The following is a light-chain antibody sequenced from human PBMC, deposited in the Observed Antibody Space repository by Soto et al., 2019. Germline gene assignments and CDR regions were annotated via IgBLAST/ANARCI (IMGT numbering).Light chain of an antibody. CDR3: QQYNSYPIT. CDR1: QGINSW. V-gene: IGKV1D-16*01. J-gene: IGKJ5*01. CDR2: TAS. Sequence: DIQMTQSPSSLSASVGDRVTMTCRASQGINSWLAWYQQKPGKAPNLLIYTASSLESGVPSRFSGTGSGTEFTLTISSLQPDDFATYYCQQYNSYPITFGQGTRLEIK.